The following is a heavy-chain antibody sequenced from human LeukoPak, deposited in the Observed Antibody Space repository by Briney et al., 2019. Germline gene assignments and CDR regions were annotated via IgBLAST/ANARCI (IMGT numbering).Heavy chain of an antibody. Sequence: GGSLTLSCVASGFSLSSKGMSWVRPAPGKGREWDSAIRGSGGRTYHADFVKGRLSISRDTSKNTLYPQMNSLRAEDTAIYYCAKSPANWVLYWGPGTLVTVSS. CDR3: AKSPANWVLY. D-gene: IGHD3-10*01. V-gene: IGHV3-23*01. CDR2: IRGSGGRT. J-gene: IGHJ4*02. CDR1: GFSLSSKG.